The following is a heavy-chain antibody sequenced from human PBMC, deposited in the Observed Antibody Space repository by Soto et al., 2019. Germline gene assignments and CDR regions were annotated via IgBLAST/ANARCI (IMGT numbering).Heavy chain of an antibody. CDR2: INNSGTT. Sequence: SETLSLTCAVYGGSFSGYYWTWIRQPPGKGLEWIGEINNSGTTTYNPSLKSRVTISVDTSRDQFSLRLSSVNAADTAVYLCARGGFHRGNYYIFDYWGQGALVTVS. V-gene: IGHV4-34*01. CDR3: ARGGFHRGNYYIFDY. D-gene: IGHD3-22*01. J-gene: IGHJ4*02. CDR1: GGSFSGYY.